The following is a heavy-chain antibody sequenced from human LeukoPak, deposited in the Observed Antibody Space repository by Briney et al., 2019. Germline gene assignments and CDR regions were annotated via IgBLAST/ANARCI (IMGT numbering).Heavy chain of an antibody. V-gene: IGHV1-2*02. CDR3: ASYPRYSSTPPFDY. D-gene: IGHD2-2*01. J-gene: IGHJ4*02. Sequence: GATVKVSCKASGYTFTGYYMHWVRQAPGQGLEWMGWINPNTGETNSAQKFQGRVTVTRDTTINTAYMELTRLTSDDTAVYYCASYPRYSSTPPFDYWGQGTLVTVSS. CDR1: GYTFTGYY. CDR2: INPNTGET.